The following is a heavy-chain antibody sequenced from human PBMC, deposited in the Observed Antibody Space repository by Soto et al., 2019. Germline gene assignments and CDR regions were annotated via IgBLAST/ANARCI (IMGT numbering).Heavy chain of an antibody. Sequence: QVQVVQSGDEVKKPGASVKVSCKASGYTFTNYGFSWVRQAPGQGLEWMGWISGYNGNTKYAEKFQGRVTMTTDTSTSTAHMELRILRSDDTAVYYCAREGQAPYYYYGMDVCGQGTAVTVSS. J-gene: IGHJ6*02. CDR1: GYTFTNYG. V-gene: IGHV1-18*01. CDR3: AREGQAPYYYYGMDV. CDR2: ISGYNGNT.